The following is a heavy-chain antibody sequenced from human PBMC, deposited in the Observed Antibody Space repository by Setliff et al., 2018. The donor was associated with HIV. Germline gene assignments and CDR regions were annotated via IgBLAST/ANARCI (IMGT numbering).Heavy chain of an antibody. CDR1: GFTFSASY. D-gene: IGHD3-16*01. Sequence: PGGSLRLSCAASGFTFSASYMTWIRQAPGKGLEWVAHISSSGATIYYVDSVKGRFTISRANAANSLYLQMNSLRVEDTAIYFCARYFYASSSSAIDAWGQGMPVTVSS. V-gene: IGHV3-11*04. CDR2: ISSSGATI. CDR3: ARYFYASSSSAIDA. J-gene: IGHJ5*02.